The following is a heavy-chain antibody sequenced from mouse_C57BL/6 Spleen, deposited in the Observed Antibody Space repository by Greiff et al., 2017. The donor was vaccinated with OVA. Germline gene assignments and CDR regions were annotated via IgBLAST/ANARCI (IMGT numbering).Heavy chain of an antibody. CDR3: ARSLFITTVVAERFDY. CDR2: INPNNGGT. Sequence: EVQLQQSGPELVKPGASVKISCKASGYTFTDYYMNWVKQSHGKSLEWIGDINPNNGGTSYNQKFKGKATLTVDKSSSTAYMELRSLTSEDSAVYYCARSLFITTVVAERFDYWGQGTTLTVSS. V-gene: IGHV1-26*01. D-gene: IGHD1-1*01. J-gene: IGHJ2*01. CDR1: GYTFTDYY.